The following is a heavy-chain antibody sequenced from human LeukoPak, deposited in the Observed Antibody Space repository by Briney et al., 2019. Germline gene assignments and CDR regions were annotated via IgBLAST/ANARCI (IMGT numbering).Heavy chain of an antibody. CDR1: GGSISNYY. V-gene: IGHV4-59*08. J-gene: IGHJ3*02. CDR2: LFYSGNS. D-gene: IGHD6-19*01. Sequence: PSETLSLTCSVSGGSISNYYWGWIRQPPGKGLEWIGNLFYSGNSNHNPSLKSRVTMSVDTSKNQFSLKLSSMTAADTAVYYCARRKGTGWLDAFDIWGQGTMVTVSS. CDR3: ARRKGTGWLDAFDI.